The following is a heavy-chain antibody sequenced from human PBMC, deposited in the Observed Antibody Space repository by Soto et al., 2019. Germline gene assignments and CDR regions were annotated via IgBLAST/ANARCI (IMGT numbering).Heavy chain of an antibody. J-gene: IGHJ3*01. D-gene: IGHD2-21*02. CDR1: GFTFTNYA. Sequence: ESGGGLVQPGGSLRFSCAASGFTFTNYAMSWVRQAPGKGLEWVSTVSGGGDGTYYADSVKGRFSTSRDNSRNTVYLQMNSLRAEDTAVYYCAKKGLGSLATYCNYGDCHYAFDLWGQGTIVTVSS. CDR2: VSGGGDGT. CDR3: AKKGLGSLATYCNYGDCHYAFDL. V-gene: IGHV3-23*01.